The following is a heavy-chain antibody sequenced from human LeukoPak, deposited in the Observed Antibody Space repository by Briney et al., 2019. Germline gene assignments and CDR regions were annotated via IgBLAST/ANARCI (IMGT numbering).Heavy chain of an antibody. CDR3: ARDPRRYSSGWPAGYFQH. V-gene: IGHV4-34*01. Sequence: PSETLSLTCAVYGGSFSGYYWSWIRQPPGKGLEWIWEINHSGSTNYNPSLKSRVTISVDTSKNQFSLKLSSVTAADTAVYYCARDPRRYSSGWPAGYFQHWGQGTLVTVSS. CDR1: GGSFSGYY. J-gene: IGHJ1*01. D-gene: IGHD6-19*01. CDR2: INHSGST.